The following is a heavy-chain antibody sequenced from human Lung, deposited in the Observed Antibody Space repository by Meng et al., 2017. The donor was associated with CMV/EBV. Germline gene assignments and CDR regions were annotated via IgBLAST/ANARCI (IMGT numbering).Heavy chain of an antibody. CDR2: IKSDTDGGTT. J-gene: IGHJ3*02. D-gene: IGHD3-10*01. CDR3: TTDTNGGYSFDI. Sequence: GESLKISCAASGFTFSDAWMTWVRQPPGKGLEWLGRIKSDTDGGTTDYAAPLKGRFTISRDDSKNTLFLQMNSLKTEDTAMYYCTTDTNGGYSFDIWGQGXLVTVSS. CDR1: GFTFSDAW. V-gene: IGHV3-15*01.